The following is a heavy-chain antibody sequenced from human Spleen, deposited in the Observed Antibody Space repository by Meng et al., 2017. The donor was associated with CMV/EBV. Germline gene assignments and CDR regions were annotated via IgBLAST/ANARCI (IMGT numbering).Heavy chain of an antibody. D-gene: IGHD5-24*01. V-gene: IGHV3-21*01. CDR1: GFIFDDFG. J-gene: IGHJ4*02. CDR3: AREGYLEMVYDY. Sequence: GESLKISCAGSGFIFDDFGMSWVRQAPGKGLEWVSSISSSSSYIYYADSVKGRFTISRDNAKNSLYLQMNSLRAEDTAVYYCAREGYLEMVYDYWGQGTLVTVSS. CDR2: ISSSSSYI.